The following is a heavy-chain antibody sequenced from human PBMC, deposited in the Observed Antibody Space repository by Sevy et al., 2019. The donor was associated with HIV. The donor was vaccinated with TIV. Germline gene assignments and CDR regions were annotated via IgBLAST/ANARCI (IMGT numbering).Heavy chain of an antibody. Sequence: GGSLRLSCAASGFTVSSNYMSWVRQAPGKGLEWVSVIYSGGSTYYADSVKGRFTISRDNSKNALYLQMNSLRAEDTAVYYCARDTYYHDSSGYCVFDIWGQGTMVTVSS. V-gene: IGHV3-53*01. D-gene: IGHD3-22*01. CDR2: IYSGGST. J-gene: IGHJ3*02. CDR1: GFTVSSNY. CDR3: ARDTYYHDSSGYCVFDI.